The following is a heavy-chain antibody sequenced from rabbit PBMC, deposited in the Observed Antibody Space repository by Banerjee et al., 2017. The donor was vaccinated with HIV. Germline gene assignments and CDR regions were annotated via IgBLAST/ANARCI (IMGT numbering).Heavy chain of an antibody. J-gene: IGHJ4*01. V-gene: IGHV1S45*01. Sequence: QEQLVESGGGLVQPEGSLTLTCTASGFSFSNGYVMCWVRQAPGKGLEWIACINTSSGNTVYATWAKGRFTISRTSSTTVALQMTSLTAADTATYFCARDLGGTSDLWGPGTLVTVS. CDR3: ARDLGGTSDL. CDR1: GFSFSNGYV. D-gene: IGHD8-1*01. CDR2: INTSSGNT.